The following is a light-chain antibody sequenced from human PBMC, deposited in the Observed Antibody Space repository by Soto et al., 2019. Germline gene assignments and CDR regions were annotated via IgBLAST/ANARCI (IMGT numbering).Light chain of an antibody. CDR1: QSVSSSY. CDR2: GAS. V-gene: IGKV3-20*01. Sequence: DIGLTQSPGTLSLSPGERATLSCRASQSVSSSYLGWYQQKPGQAPRLLIYGASGRATGIPDRYSGSGSGTELALTISRLEPQDFAGYYSQQYCCAPSPFTCGLGTKVEIK. CDR3: QQYCCAPSPFT. J-gene: IGKJ3*01.